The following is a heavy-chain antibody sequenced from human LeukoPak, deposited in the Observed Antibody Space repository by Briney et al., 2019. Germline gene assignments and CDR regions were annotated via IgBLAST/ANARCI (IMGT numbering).Heavy chain of an antibody. D-gene: IGHD3-10*01. CDR1: GFTFSNYD. CDR3: GSTNYNPSLKSRVTISVDTSKTQFSLKLSSVTAADTAVYYCARRRGFGDPLGAFDI. J-gene: IGHJ3*02. Sequence: PGGSLRLSCAASGFTFSNYDMNWVRQAPGKGLKWVSYISSSGNTIYYADSVKGRFTISRDNAKDSLFLQMNSRRPEDTAIYYSGSTNYNPSLKSRVTISVDTSKTQFSLKLSSVTAADTAVYYCARRRGFGDPLGAFDIWGQGTMVTVSS. CDR2: ISSSGNTI. V-gene: IGHV3-48*03.